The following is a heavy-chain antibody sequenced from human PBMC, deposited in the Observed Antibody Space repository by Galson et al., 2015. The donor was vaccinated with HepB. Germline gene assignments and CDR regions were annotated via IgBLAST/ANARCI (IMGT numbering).Heavy chain of an antibody. D-gene: IGHD3-10*01. Sequence: SLRLSCAASGFTFNTYAMSWVRQAPGKGLEWVSAISGSGGSTSYADSGKGRFTISRDNSKNTLYLQMNSLRAEDTAVYYCARKFYYGSGPFYDLFDYWGQGTLVTVSS. V-gene: IGHV3-23*01. CDR3: ARKFYYGSGPFYDLFDY. CDR1: GFTFNTYA. J-gene: IGHJ4*02. CDR2: ISGSGGST.